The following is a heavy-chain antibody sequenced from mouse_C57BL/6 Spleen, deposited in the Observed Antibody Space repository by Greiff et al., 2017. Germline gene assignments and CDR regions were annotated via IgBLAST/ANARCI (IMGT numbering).Heavy chain of an antibody. J-gene: IGHJ4*01. V-gene: IGHV1-69*01. CDR2: IDPSDSYT. CDR3: ARLGELGYYYAMDY. D-gene: IGHD3-3*01. CDR1: GYTFTSYW. Sequence: VQLQQPGAELVMPGASVKLSCKASGYTFTSYWMHWVKQRPGQGLEWIGEIDPSDSYTNYNQKFKGKSTLTVDKSSSTAYMQLSSLTSEDSAVYYCARLGELGYYYAMDYWGQGTSVTVSS.